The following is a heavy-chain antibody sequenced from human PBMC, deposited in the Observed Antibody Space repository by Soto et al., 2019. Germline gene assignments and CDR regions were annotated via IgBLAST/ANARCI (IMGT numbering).Heavy chain of an antibody. J-gene: IGHJ4*02. CDR2: ILHRGST. D-gene: IGHD2-2*01. CDR1: GVPIDQYY. CDR3: ARDYHNSFDY. Sequence: PSETLSLTCHVSGVPIDQYYWTWIRQSPGRGLEWIGYILHRGSTNYNPSLKSRVTISVDTSKNQFSLKLSSVTAADTAVYYCARDYHNSFDYWGQGTLVTVSS. V-gene: IGHV4-59*01.